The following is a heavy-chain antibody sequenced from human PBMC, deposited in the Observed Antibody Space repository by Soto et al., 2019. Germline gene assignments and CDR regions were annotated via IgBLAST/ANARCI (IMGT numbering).Heavy chain of an antibody. CDR1: GFTVSSNY. J-gene: IGHJ6*02. CDR3: ARDIARGAPDGYNSYYYGMDV. D-gene: IGHD5-12*01. V-gene: IGHV3-53*01. Sequence: LRLSCAASGFTVSSNYMSWVRQAPGKGLEWVSVIYSGGSTYYADSVKGRFTISRDNSKNTLYLQMNSLRAEDTAVYYCARDIARGAPDGYNSYYYGMDVWGQGITVTVSS. CDR2: IYSGGST.